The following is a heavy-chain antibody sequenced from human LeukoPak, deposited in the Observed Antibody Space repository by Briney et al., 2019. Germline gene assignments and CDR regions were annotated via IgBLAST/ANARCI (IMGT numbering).Heavy chain of an antibody. CDR3: ARGVLFSPFDY. J-gene: IGHJ4*02. D-gene: IGHD3-3*01. CDR1: GGSFSHYY. V-gene: IGHV4-34*01. Sequence: PSETLSLTCAVYGGSFSHYYWTYIRQPPGKGLEWIGEINHSGSTNYNPSLKSRVTISVDTSKNQFSLKLSSVTAADTAVYYCARGVLFSPFDYWGQGTLVTVSS. CDR2: INHSGST.